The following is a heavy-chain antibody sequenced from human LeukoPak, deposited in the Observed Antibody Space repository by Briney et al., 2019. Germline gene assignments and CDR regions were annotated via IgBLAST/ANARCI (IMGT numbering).Heavy chain of an antibody. J-gene: IGHJ4*02. CDR3: ARGGITIFGGIIYQDY. CDR2: INWNGGST. CDR1: GFTLSNHA. V-gene: IGHV3-20*04. Sequence: GGSLRLSCAASGFTLSNHAMIWVRQAPGKGLEWVSGINWNGGSTGYADSVKGRFTISRDNAKNSLYLQMNSLRAEDTAFYYCARGGITIFGGIIYQDYWGQGTLVTVSS. D-gene: IGHD3-3*01.